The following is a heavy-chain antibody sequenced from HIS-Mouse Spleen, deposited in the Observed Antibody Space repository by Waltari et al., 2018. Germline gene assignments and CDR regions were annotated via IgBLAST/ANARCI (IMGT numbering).Heavy chain of an antibody. V-gene: IGHV4-59*01. CDR3: AREVVAYDYVWGSYRYFDY. CDR2: IYYSGST. Sequence: QVQLQESGPGLVKPSETLSLTCTVSGGSISRYYWSLTRPPPGKGLEWIGYIYYSGSTNYNPSLKSRVTISVDTSKNQFSLKLSSVTAADTAVYYCAREVVAYDYVWGSYRYFDYWGQGTLVTVSS. D-gene: IGHD3-16*02. J-gene: IGHJ4*02. CDR1: GGSISRYY.